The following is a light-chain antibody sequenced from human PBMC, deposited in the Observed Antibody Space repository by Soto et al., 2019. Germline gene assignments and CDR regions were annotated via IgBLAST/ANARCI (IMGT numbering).Light chain of an antibody. CDR2: SAS. J-gene: IGKJ1*01. Sequence: EIVMTQSPATLSVSPGERVTLSCRASQSVRSNLAWYQQRPGLTPRLLIYSASTRATGIPARFGGSGSGTDFTLTISSLQSEDFAVYYWQQYTNWPRTFGQGTEVEIK. CDR3: QQYTNWPRT. V-gene: IGKV3-15*01. CDR1: QSVRSN.